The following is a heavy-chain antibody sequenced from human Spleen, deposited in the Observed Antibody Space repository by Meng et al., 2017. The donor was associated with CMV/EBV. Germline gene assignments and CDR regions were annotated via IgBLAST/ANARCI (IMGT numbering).Heavy chain of an antibody. CDR3: VTGDYHDNSGFYY. V-gene: IGHV1-69-2*01. D-gene: IGHD3-22*01. Sequence: KVSGYTFIDYYIHWVQQAPGKGLEWMGLGDTENDETEYAERFQGRVTITADTSTDTVYMALSSLRPEDTAVYSCVTGDYHDNSGFYYWGQGTLVTVSS. J-gene: IGHJ4*02. CDR2: GDTENDET. CDR1: GYTFIDYY.